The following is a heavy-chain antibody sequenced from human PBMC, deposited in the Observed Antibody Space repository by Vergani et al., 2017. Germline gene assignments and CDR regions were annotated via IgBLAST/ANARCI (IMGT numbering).Heavy chain of an antibody. Sequence: EVQLLESGGGLVQPGGSLRLSCAASGFTFSSYAMSWVRQAPGKGLEWVSAISGSGGSTYYADSVKGRFTISRDNSKNTLYLQMNSLRAEDTAVYYCARSYYDSSGYLYFQHWGQGTLVTVSS. CDR1: GFTFSSYA. J-gene: IGHJ1*01. V-gene: IGHV3-23*01. CDR3: ARSYYDSSGYLYFQH. D-gene: IGHD3-22*01. CDR2: ISGSGGST.